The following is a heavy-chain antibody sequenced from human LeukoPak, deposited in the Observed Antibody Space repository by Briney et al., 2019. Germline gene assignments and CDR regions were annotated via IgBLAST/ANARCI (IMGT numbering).Heavy chain of an antibody. J-gene: IGHJ4*02. D-gene: IGHD3-10*01. Sequence: ASVKVSCKASGYTFTSYDINWVRQATGQGLEWMGWMNPNSGNTGYAQKFQGRVTITRNTSISTAYMELSSLRSEDTAVYYCATDLPYYGSGSNWGDYWGQGTLVTVSS. V-gene: IGHV1-8*03. CDR1: GYTFTSYD. CDR3: ATDLPYYGSGSNWGDY. CDR2: MNPNSGNT.